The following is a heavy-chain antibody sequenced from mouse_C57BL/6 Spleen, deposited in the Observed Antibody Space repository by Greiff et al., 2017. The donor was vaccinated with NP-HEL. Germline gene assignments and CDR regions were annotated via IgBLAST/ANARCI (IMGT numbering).Heavy chain of an antibody. J-gene: IGHJ2*01. CDR1: GYTFTSYW. D-gene: IGHD3-2*02. Sequence: QVQLQQPGAELVMPGASVKLSCKASGYTFTSYWMHWVKQRPGQGLEWIGEIDPSDSYTNYNQKFKGKSTLTVDNSSSTAYMQLSSLTSEDSAVYYCARGADSSGYEDYWGQGSTLTVAS. CDR2: IDPSDSYT. CDR3: ARGADSSGYEDY. V-gene: IGHV1-69*01.